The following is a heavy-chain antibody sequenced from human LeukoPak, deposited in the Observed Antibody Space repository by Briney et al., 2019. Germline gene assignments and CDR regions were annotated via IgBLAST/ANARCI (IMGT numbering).Heavy chain of an antibody. Sequence: GGSLRLSCAASGFTFSSYAMSWVRQAPGKGLEWVSAISGSGGSTYYADPVKGRFTISRDNSKNTLYLQMNSLRAEDTAVYYCAKGLRFFMGTGAFDYWGQGTLVTVSS. V-gene: IGHV3-23*01. D-gene: IGHD3-3*01. CDR2: ISGSGGST. J-gene: IGHJ4*02. CDR3: AKGLRFFMGTGAFDY. CDR1: GFTFSSYA.